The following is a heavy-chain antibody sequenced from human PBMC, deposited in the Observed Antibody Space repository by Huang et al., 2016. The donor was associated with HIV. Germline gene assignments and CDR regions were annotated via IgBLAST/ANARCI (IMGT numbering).Heavy chain of an antibody. CDR1: GYTLTELS. J-gene: IGHJ3*02. Sequence: QVQLVQSGAEVKKPGASVKVSCKVSGYTLTELSIHWVRQAPGKGLEWMGGFAPEHGETLYAQNFQGRVTMTEDTSTDTAYMELHSLRPEDTAVYYCAAGYDTYYDIWGQGTMVIASS. D-gene: IGHD2-21*01. CDR2: FAPEHGET. CDR3: AAGYDTYYDI. V-gene: IGHV1-24*01.